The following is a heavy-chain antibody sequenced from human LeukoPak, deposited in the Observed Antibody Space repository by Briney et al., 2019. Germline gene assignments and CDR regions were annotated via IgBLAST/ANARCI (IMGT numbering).Heavy chain of an antibody. V-gene: IGHV3-43*01. J-gene: IGHJ6*03. CDR2: ISWDGGST. Sequence: GGSLRLSCAASGFTFDDYTMHWVRQAPGKGLEWVSLISWDGGSTYYADSVKGRFTISRDNSKNTLYLQMNSLRAEDTAVYYCAKAETAAGKYYYYMDVWGKGTTVTISS. CDR1: GFTFDDYT. D-gene: IGHD6-13*01. CDR3: AKAETAAGKYYYYMDV.